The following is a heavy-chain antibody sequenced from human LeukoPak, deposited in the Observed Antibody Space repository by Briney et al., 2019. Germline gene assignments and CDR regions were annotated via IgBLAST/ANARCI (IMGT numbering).Heavy chain of an antibody. Sequence: GPVKVSCPGSWKTLLNFYIKWGGKGTWQRGEWMGWVNPNSGNIGFAQKFQGRVTMTRNTPISTAYMELSSLRSEDTAVYYCARREYDILTGYSSFDYWGQGTLVTVSS. V-gene: IGHV1-8*01. CDR1: WKTLLNFY. D-gene: IGHD3-9*01. CDR3: ARREYDILTGYSSFDY. J-gene: IGHJ4*02. CDR2: VNPNSGNI.